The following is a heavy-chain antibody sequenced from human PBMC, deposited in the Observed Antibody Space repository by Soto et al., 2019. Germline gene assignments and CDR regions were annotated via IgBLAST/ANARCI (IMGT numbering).Heavy chain of an antibody. D-gene: IGHD2-21*01. CDR3: ARVWCCGECSSVDL. CDR1: GGSLSGAY. V-gene: IGHV4-34*02. J-gene: IGHJ5*02. CDR2: INDVGSL. Sequence: QVQLQQWGAGLLKPSETLSLSCTVYGGSLSGAYWSWVRQPPGKGLGWLGEINDVGSLNYNMSLKRRVSISKDASKSQIYLKMNSVSAADTAVYYCARVWCCGECSSVDLWGQGTLVTVSA.